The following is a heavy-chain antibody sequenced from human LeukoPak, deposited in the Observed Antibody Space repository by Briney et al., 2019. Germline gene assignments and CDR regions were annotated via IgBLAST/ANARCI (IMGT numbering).Heavy chain of an antibody. CDR2: VDYSGST. V-gene: IGHV4-39*07. J-gene: IGHJ4*02. CDR1: GGSISSGGYY. CDR3: ARDRGDTDTYDY. Sequence: ASQTLSLTCTVFGGSISSGGYYWSWIRQHPGKGLEWIGSVDYSGSTYYNPSLKSRVTISIDTSKNQFSLKLSSVTAADTAVYYCARDRGDTDTYDYWGQGTLVTVSS. D-gene: IGHD3-10*01.